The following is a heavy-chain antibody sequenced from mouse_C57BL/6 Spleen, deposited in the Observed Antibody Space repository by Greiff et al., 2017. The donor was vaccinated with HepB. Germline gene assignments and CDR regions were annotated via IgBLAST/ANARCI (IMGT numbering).Heavy chain of an antibody. D-gene: IGHD1-1*01. J-gene: IGHJ4*01. CDR3: ARVDYGSSYNAMDY. Sequence: VQLQQPGAELVKPGASVKMSCKASGYTFTSYWITWVKQRPGQGLEWIGDIYPGSGSTNYNEKFKSKATLTVDTSSSTAYMQLSSLTSEDSAVYYCARVDYGSSYNAMDYWGQGTSVTVSS. CDR1: GYTFTSYW. CDR2: IYPGSGST. V-gene: IGHV1-55*01.